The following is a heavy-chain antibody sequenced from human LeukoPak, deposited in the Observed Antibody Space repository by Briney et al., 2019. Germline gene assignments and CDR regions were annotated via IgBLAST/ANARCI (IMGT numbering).Heavy chain of an antibody. D-gene: IGHD6-6*01. J-gene: IGHJ4*02. V-gene: IGHV4-4*09. CDR1: GVSFSSFQ. Sequence: SETLSLTCTVSGVSFSSFQWSWIRQSPVKGLEWIGNIHMTGRTDYNPSLKSRVTISMDTSKSQFSLKLSSVTAADTAVYYCARVGIAARPSMFDYWGQGTLVTVSS. CDR3: ARVGIAARPSMFDY. CDR2: IHMTGRT.